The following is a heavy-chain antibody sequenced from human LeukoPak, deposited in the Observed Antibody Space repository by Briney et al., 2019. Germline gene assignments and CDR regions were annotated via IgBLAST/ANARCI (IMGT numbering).Heavy chain of an antibody. CDR2: INAGNGNT. V-gene: IGHV1-3*01. CDR1: GGTFSSYA. CDR3: ARVVEGYYGSGSYATSFDP. J-gene: IGHJ5*02. D-gene: IGHD3-10*01. Sequence: GASVKVSCKASGGTFSSYAISWVRQAPGQRLEWMGWINAGNGNTKYSQKFQGRVTITRDTSASTAYMELSNLRSEDTAVYYCARVVEGYYGSGSYATSFDPWGQGTLVTVSS.